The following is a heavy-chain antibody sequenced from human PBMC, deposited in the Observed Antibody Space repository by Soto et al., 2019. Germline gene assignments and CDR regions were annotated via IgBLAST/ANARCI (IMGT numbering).Heavy chain of an antibody. CDR1: GYTFTSFY. Sequence: QVQLVQSGAEVKNPGASVKLSCKASGYTFTSFYIHWVRQAPGQGLEWMAIINPNGGSTNYAPNLQCRVTLTRDTSTHTVYMELSSLGSEDTDVYYWARGITAGDYWGQGTLVTVSS. CDR3: ARGITAGDY. J-gene: IGHJ4*02. D-gene: IGHD6-13*01. CDR2: INPNGGST. V-gene: IGHV1-46*01.